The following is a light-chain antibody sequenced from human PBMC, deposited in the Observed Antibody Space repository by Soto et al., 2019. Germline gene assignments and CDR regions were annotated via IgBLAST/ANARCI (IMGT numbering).Light chain of an antibody. CDR1: SSDVGDYNY. CDR3: SSYTSTNSWV. V-gene: IGLV2-14*01. CDR2: DVS. Sequence: QSALTQSASVSGSPGQSITISCTGTSSDVGDYNYVSWYQQHPGKAPKLIIYDVSNRPSGVSTRFSGSKSGNTASLTISGLQAEDEADYSCSSYTSTNSWVFGGGTQLTVL. J-gene: IGLJ7*01.